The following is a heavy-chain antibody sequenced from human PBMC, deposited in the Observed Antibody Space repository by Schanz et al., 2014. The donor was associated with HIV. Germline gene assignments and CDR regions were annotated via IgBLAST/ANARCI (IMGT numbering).Heavy chain of an antibody. V-gene: IGHV3-23*04. D-gene: IGHD2-2*02. Sequence: VQLVESGGGVVQPGRSLRLSCAASGFSFSDFALHWVRQAPGRGLEWVSSISGNGDSAYYADFVRGRFTISRDNSLHMLYLEMKSLRAEDTAVYYCAKDPGILPRTYFDSWGQGTPVTVSS. CDR1: GFSFSDFA. CDR3: AKDPGILPRTYFDS. J-gene: IGHJ4*02. CDR2: ISGNGDSA.